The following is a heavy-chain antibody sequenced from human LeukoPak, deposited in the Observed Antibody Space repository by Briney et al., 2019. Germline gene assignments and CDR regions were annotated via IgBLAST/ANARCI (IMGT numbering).Heavy chain of an antibody. D-gene: IGHD3-22*01. J-gene: IGHJ4*02. CDR2: INPNSGGT. Sequence: GASVKVSCKASGYTFTGYYMHWVRQAPGQGLEWMGWINPNSGGTNYAQKLQGRVTMTTDTSTSTAYMELRSLRSDDTAVYYCARDVDSPYYYDSSGVDYWGQGTLVTVSS. CDR3: ARDVDSPYYYDSSGVDY. CDR1: GYTFTGYY. V-gene: IGHV1-2*02.